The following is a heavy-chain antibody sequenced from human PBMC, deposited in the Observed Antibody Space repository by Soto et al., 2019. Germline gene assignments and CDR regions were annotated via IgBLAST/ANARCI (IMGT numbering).Heavy chain of an antibody. Sequence: QVQLVESGGGVVQPGRSLRLSCAASGFTFSSYGMHWVRQAPGKGLEWVAVIWYDGSNKYYADSVKGRFTISRDNSKNTLYLQMNSLRAEDTAVYYCARNRAVAGNYYYYGMDVWGQGTTVTVSS. CDR2: IWYDGSNK. CDR1: GFTFSSYG. D-gene: IGHD6-19*01. CDR3: ARNRAVAGNYYYYGMDV. J-gene: IGHJ6*02. V-gene: IGHV3-33*01.